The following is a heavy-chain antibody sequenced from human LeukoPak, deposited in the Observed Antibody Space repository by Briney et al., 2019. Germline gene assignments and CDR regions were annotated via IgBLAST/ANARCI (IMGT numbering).Heavy chain of an antibody. J-gene: IGHJ4*02. CDR1: GGSISSYY. D-gene: IGHD3-10*01. V-gene: IGHV4-59*01. CDR3: GRATPNYYGSGSYLD. CDR2: IYYSGST. Sequence: SETLSLTCTVSGGSISSYYWSWIRQPPGKGLEWIGYIYYSGSTNYNPSLKSRVTISVDTSKNQFSLKLSSVTAADTAVYYCGRATPNYYGSGSYLDWGQGTLVTVSS.